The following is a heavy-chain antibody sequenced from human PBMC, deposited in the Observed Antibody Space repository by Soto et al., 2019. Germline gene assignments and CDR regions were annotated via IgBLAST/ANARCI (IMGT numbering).Heavy chain of an antibody. V-gene: IGHV3-30*18. D-gene: IGHD6-13*01. CDR1: GFTFSSYG. CDR2: ISYDGSNK. Sequence: GGSLRLSCAASGFTFSSYGMHWVRQAPGKGLEWVAVISYDGSNKYYADSVKGRFTISRDNSKNTLYLQMNSLRAEDTAVYYCAKRAEIAAATIDYWGQGTLVTVSS. CDR3: AKRAEIAAATIDY. J-gene: IGHJ4*02.